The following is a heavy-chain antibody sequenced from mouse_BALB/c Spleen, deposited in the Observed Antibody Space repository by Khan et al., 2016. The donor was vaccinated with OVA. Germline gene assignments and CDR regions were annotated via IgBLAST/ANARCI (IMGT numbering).Heavy chain of an antibody. CDR2: ISSGGDYF. J-gene: IGHJ3*01. CDR3: ARQNYGPFAY. V-gene: IGHV5-9-3*01. CDR1: GFTFSTFA. Sequence: EVELVESGGDLVKPGGSQKLSCSASGFTFSTFAMSWVRQTPEKRLEWVATISSGGDYFYYPDSVKGRFTISRDNAKNTLYLQMSSLRSEDTAMYYCARQNYGPFAYWGQGTLVTVAA. D-gene: IGHD1-1*01.